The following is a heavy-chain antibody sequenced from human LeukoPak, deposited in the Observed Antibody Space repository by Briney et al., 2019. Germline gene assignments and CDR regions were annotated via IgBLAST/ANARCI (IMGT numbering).Heavy chain of an antibody. CDR1: GFTFRSHG. CDR3: ARDIAARRLDF. V-gene: IGHV3-33*01. Sequence: SGGSLRLSCAASGFTFRSHGMHWVRQDPGKGLEWVAVIWYDGSDTYYTDSVKGRFTISRDNSNNALYLQMNSLRAEDTAVYYCARDIAARRLDFWGQGTLVTVSS. CDR2: IWYDGSDT. J-gene: IGHJ4*02. D-gene: IGHD6-6*01.